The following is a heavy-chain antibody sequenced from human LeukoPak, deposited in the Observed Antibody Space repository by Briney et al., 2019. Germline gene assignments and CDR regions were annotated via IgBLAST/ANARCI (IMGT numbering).Heavy chain of an antibody. D-gene: IGHD3-16*02. V-gene: IGHV3-30*18. CDR3: AKVLLRLGELSPFDY. CDR2: ISYDGSNK. Sequence: GGSLRLSCAASGFTFSSYGMHWVRQAPAKGLEWGAVISYDGSNKYYADSVKGRFTISRDNSKNTLYLQMNSLRAEDTAVYYCAKVLLRLGELSPFDYWGQGTLVTVSS. CDR1: GFTFSSYG. J-gene: IGHJ4*02.